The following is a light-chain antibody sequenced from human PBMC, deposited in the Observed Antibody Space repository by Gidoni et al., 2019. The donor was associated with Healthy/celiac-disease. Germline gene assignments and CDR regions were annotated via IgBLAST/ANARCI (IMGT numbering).Light chain of an antibody. CDR1: QSVSSN. V-gene: IGKV3-15*01. J-gene: IGKJ3*01. Sequence: EIVMTQSPATLSVSPGERATLSCSASQSVSSNLAWYQQKPGQAPRLLIYGASTRAPGIPARFSGSGSGTDFTLTISSLQSEDFAVYYCQQYNNWPPTFXPXTKVEIK. CDR3: QQYNNWPPT. CDR2: GAS.